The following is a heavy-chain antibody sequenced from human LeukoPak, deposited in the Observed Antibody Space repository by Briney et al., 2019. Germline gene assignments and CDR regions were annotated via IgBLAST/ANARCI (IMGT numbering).Heavy chain of an antibody. J-gene: IGHJ6*03. Sequence: PSETLSLTCAVYGGSFSGYYWSWIRQPPGKGLEWIGEINHSGSTNYNPSLKSRVTISVDTSKNQFSLKLSSVTAADTAVYYCARGVTYYDFWSGYYTGRGYYMDVWGKGTTVTVSS. CDR1: GGSFSGYY. D-gene: IGHD3-3*01. V-gene: IGHV4-34*01. CDR2: INHSGST. CDR3: ARGVTYYDFWSGYYTGRGYYMDV.